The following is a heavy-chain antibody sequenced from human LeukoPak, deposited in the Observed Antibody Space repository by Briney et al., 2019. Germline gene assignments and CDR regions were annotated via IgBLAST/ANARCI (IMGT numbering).Heavy chain of an antibody. CDR1: GYSFNSYW. J-gene: IGHJ4*02. CDR3: ARQEYSGSTSFNDY. CDR2: IYPGDSDT. D-gene: IGHD5-12*01. V-gene: IGHV5-51*01. Sequence: HGESLKISCKGSGYSFNSYWTGWVRQMPGKGLEWMGIIYPGDSDTRYSPSFQGQVTISADKSINTAYLQWSSLTASDTAMYYCARQEYSGSTSFNDYWGQGTLVTVSS.